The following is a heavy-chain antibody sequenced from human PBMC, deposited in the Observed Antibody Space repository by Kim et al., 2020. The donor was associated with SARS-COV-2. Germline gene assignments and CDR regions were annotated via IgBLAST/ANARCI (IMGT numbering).Heavy chain of an antibody. CDR2: VNSDGSST. D-gene: IGHD3-16*01. Sequence: GGSLRLSCVASGFTFSSSWMHWVRQAPGKGLVWVSRVNSDGSSTSYADSVKGRFTISRDNARNTLYLQMNSLRAEDTAVYYCASLSTGYVWDKFDCWGEGTLVTVSS. CDR1: GFTFSSSW. V-gene: IGHV3-74*01. CDR3: ASLSTGYVWDKFDC. J-gene: IGHJ4*02.